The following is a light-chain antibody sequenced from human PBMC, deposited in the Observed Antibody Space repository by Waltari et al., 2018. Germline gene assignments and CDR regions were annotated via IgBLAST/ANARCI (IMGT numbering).Light chain of an antibody. Sequence: SYELTQPPSVSVSPGQTASISCSGDKLGDKYASWYQQKPGQSPVLVINQDIKRPSGIPERFSGSNSGNTATLTISGTQAMDEADYYCQAWDSSTYVFGTGTKVTVL. CDR2: QDI. V-gene: IGLV3-1*01. J-gene: IGLJ1*01. CDR1: KLGDKY. CDR3: QAWDSSTYV.